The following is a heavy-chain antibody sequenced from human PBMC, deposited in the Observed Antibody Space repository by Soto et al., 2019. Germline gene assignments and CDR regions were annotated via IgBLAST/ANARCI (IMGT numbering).Heavy chain of an antibody. CDR3: ARALTVAGRTSGLDY. CDR2: TYYRSKWYN. V-gene: IGHV6-1*01. CDR1: GDSVSSNSAA. J-gene: IGHJ4*02. D-gene: IGHD2-15*01. Sequence: PSQTLSLTCAISGDSVSSNSAAWNWIRQSPSRGLEWLGRTYYRSKWYNDYAVSVKSRITINPDTSKNQFSLQLNSLTPEDTAVYYCARALTVAGRTSGLDYWGQGTLVTVSS.